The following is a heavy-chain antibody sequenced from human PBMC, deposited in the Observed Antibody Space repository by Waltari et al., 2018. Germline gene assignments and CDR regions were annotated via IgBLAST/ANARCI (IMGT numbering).Heavy chain of an antibody. V-gene: IGHV3-43D*04. D-gene: IGHD4-17*01. J-gene: IGHJ4*02. CDR3: AKDNSYGDYVGYFDY. CDR2: ISWDGGST. Sequence: EVQLVESGGVVVQPGGSLRLSCAASGFTFDDYAMHWVRQAPGKGLEWVSLISWDGGSTDYADSVKGRFTISRDNSKNSLYLQMNSLRAEDTALYYCAKDNSYGDYVGYFDYWGQGTLVTVSS. CDR1: GFTFDDYA.